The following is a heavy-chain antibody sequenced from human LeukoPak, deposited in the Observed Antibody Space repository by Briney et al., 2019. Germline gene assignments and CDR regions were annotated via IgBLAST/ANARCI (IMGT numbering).Heavy chain of an antibody. CDR3: ARHRPILTGYYRRGYFDY. CDR2: IFRSGNS. D-gene: IGHD3-9*01. J-gene: IGHJ4*02. CDR1: GYSMSSGYY. Sequence: LETLSLTCTVSGYSMSSGYYWGWIRQPPGKGLQWIGSIFRSGNSYYNPSLKSRVTISVDTSKNQFSLKLSSVTAADTAVYYCARHRPILTGYYRRGYFDYWGQGTLVTVSS. V-gene: IGHV4-38-2*02.